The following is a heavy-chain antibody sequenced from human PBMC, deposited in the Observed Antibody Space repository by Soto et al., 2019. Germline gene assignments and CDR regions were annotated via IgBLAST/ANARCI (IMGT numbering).Heavy chain of an antibody. CDR1: GFTFSRYS. CDR2: ISGPSDIT. Sequence: GGSLRLSCAASGFTFSRYSMSWVRQAPGKGLEWVSAISGPSDITSYADSVKGRFTISRDNSQNTLYLQMNSLRIEDTAVYYCARVGPPADPWGQGTLVTVSS. CDR3: ARVGPPADP. J-gene: IGHJ5*02. V-gene: IGHV3-23*01.